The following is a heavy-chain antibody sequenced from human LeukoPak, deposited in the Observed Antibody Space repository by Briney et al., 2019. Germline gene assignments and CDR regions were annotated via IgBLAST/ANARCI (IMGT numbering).Heavy chain of an antibody. V-gene: IGHV3-23*01. CDR3: AKLSAGTTGY. Sequence: GGSLRLSCSASGFTFSGYIMSWVRQAPGKGLEWVSAITGSGGGTYYANAVKSRFTISRDNSKSTLYLQMNSLRAEDTAVYYCAKLSAGTTGYWGQGTLVTVSS. J-gene: IGHJ4*02. D-gene: IGHD1-1*01. CDR2: ITGSGGGT. CDR1: GFTFSGYI.